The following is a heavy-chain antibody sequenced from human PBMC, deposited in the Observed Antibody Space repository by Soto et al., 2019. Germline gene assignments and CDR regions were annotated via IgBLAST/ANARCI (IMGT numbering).Heavy chain of an antibody. D-gene: IGHD2-8*01. CDR3: AREIMPLTNDWYFDL. CDR1: GYTFTSYG. V-gene: IGHV1-18*01. J-gene: IGHJ2*01. CDR2: ISAYNGNT. Sequence: ASVKVSCKASGYTFTSYGISWVRQAPGQGLEWTGWISAYNGNTNYAQKLQGRVTMTTDTSTSTAYMELSSVTAADTAVYYCAREIMPLTNDWYFDLWGRGTLVTVSS.